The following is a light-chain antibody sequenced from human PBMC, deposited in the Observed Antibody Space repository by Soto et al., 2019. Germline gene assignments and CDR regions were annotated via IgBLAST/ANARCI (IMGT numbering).Light chain of an antibody. CDR1: QSVSSN. Sequence: EIVMTQSPATLSVSPGERATLSCRASQSVSSNLAWYQQKPGQAPRLLIYGASTRATGIPARFSGSGSGTEFTLIISRLQSEDFAVYYCQHLYTFGQGTKLEIK. J-gene: IGKJ2*01. CDR2: GAS. CDR3: QHLYT. V-gene: IGKV3-15*01.